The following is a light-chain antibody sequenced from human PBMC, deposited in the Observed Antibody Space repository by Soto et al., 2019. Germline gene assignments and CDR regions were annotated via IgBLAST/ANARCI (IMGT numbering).Light chain of an antibody. J-gene: IGLJ2*01. V-gene: IGLV2-23*01. CDR3: CSYAGSSIHVV. CDR1: SSDVGSYNL. CDR2: EGS. Sequence: QSALTQPASVSGSPGQSITISCTGTSSDVGSYNLVSWYQQHPGKAPKLMIYEGSKRPSGVSNRFSGSKSGNTASLTISGLQAEDEADYYCCSYAGSSIHVVFGGGTKVTVV.